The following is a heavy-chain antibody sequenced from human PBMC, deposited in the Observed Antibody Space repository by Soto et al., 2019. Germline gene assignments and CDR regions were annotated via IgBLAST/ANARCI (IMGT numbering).Heavy chain of an antibody. CDR2: INPKSGGT. Sequence: RASVKVSCKASGYSFTDYHIHWVRQAPGQGLEWLGRINPKSGGTSTAQKFQGWVTMTTDTSISTASMELTRLTSDDTAIYYCARGDSTDCSNGVCSFFYNHDMDVWGQGTTGTGS. CDR3: ARGDSTDCSNGVCSFFYNHDMDV. V-gene: IGHV1-2*04. CDR1: GYSFTDYH. D-gene: IGHD2-8*01. J-gene: IGHJ6*02.